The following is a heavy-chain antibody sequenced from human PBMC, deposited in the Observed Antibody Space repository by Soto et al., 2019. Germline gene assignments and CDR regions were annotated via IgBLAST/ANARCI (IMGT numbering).Heavy chain of an antibody. D-gene: IGHD3-9*01. V-gene: IGHV3-23*01. Sequence: PGGSLRLSCAASGFTFSGYAMSWVRQAPGKGLEWVSAISGSGGSTYYADSVKGRFTISRDNSKNTLYLQMNSLRAEDTAVYYCAKIPEDVLRYFVPFDYWGQGTLVTVSS. CDR1: GFTFSGYA. J-gene: IGHJ4*02. CDR2: ISGSGGST. CDR3: AKIPEDVLRYFVPFDY.